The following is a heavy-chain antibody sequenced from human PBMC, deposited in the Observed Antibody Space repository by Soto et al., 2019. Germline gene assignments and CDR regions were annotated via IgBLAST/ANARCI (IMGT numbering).Heavy chain of an antibody. CDR2: IYSGGST. CDR3: ARWKNDFWSGYYSGNWEFFDY. Sequence: GGSLRLSCAASGFTVSSNYMSWVRQAPGKGLEWVSVIYSGGSTYYADSVKGRFTISRDNSKNTLYLQMNSLRAEDTAVYYCARWKNDFWSGYYSGNWEFFDYWGQGTLVTVSS. V-gene: IGHV3-66*01. J-gene: IGHJ4*02. CDR1: GFTVSSNY. D-gene: IGHD3-3*01.